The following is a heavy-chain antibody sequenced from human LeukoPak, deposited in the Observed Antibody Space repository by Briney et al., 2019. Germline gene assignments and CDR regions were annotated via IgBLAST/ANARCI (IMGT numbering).Heavy chain of an antibody. V-gene: IGHV4-59*08. Sequence: PSETLTLTCTVSSGSSSSYYWSWLRQPPGQGLEGFGYIYYSGTTNDNPSHKSRVTISVDTSKNQFSLRLTSVTAADTAVYYCARHRVGITRDFDYWGQGTLVTVSS. D-gene: IGHD1-26*01. J-gene: IGHJ4*02. CDR2: IYYSGTT. CDR3: ARHRVGITRDFDY. CDR1: SGSSSSYY.